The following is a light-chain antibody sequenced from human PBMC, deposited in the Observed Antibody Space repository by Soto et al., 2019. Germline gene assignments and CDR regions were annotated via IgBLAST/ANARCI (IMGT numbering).Light chain of an antibody. CDR3: CSYAGNSLWV. CDR2: DVS. CDR1: SSNVGAYNY. J-gene: IGLJ3*02. V-gene: IGLV2-11*01. Sequence: QSALTQPRSVSGSPGQSVTISCIGTSSNVGAYNYVSWYQQYPGKGPRLMIYDVSKWPSGVPDRFSGSKSGNTASLTISGLQAEDEADYYCCSYAGNSLWVFGGGTKLTVL.